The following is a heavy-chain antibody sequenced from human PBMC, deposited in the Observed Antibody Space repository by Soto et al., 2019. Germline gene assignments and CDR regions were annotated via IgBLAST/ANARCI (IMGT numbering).Heavy chain of an antibody. Sequence: SETLSLTCAVSGGSISSFNWWSWIRQTPWKGLEWIGEIYHSGTTNYNPSLKSRATISVDKSKNHFSLKLTSVTAADTAVYYCARDRVAATRTSYYGLDAWGQGTTVTVSS. D-gene: IGHD6-25*01. CDR1: GGSISSFNW. J-gene: IGHJ6*02. V-gene: IGHV4-4*02. CDR3: ARDRVAATRTSYYGLDA. CDR2: IYHSGTT.